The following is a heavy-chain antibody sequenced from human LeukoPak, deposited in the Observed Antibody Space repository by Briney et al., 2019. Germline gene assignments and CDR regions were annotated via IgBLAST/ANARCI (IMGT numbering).Heavy chain of an antibody. D-gene: IGHD7-27*01. J-gene: IGHJ5*02. CDR1: GFTFSSYA. Sequence: PGRSLRLSCAASGFTFSSYAMHWVRQAPGKGLEWVAVISYDGSNKYYADSVKGRFTISRDNSKNTLYLQMNSLRAEDTAVYYCARDGNWGSQPQNWLDPWGQGTLVTVSS. CDR3: ARDGNWGSQPQNWLDP. CDR2: ISYDGSNK. V-gene: IGHV3-30-3*01.